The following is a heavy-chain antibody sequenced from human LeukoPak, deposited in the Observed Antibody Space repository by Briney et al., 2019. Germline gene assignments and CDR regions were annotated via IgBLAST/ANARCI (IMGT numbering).Heavy chain of an antibody. D-gene: IGHD4-17*01. CDR3: ARHPKIMTTVTPIYGMDV. CDR2: IYPGDSDT. V-gene: IGHV5-51*01. J-gene: IGHJ6*02. Sequence: GESLKISCQGSGYSFTSYWIGWVRQMPGKGLEWMGIIYPGDSDTRYSPSFQGQVTISADKSISTAYLQWSSLKASDTAMYYCARHPKIMTTVTPIYGMDVWGQGTTVTVPS. CDR1: GYSFTSYW.